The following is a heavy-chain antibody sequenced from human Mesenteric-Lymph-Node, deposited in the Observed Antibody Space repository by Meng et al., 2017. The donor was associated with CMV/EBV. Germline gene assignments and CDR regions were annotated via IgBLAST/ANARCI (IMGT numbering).Heavy chain of an antibody. CDR2: IIPFLGVT. D-gene: IGHD2-2*01. V-gene: IGHV1-69*10. Sequence: SVKVSCKASGGTVSSYAISWVRQAPGQGLEWMGGIIPFLGVTNYAQKFQGRVTITADESTSTAYMELSGLRSEDTAVYYCARDIRGGVVPAACLDYWGQGTLVTVSS. J-gene: IGHJ4*02. CDR1: GGTVSSYA. CDR3: ARDIRGGVVPAACLDY.